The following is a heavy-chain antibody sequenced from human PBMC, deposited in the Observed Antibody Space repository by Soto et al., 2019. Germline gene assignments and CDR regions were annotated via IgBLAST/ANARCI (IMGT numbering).Heavy chain of an antibody. D-gene: IGHD5-18*01. CDR3: ARERYSYGPYYFDY. Sequence: WGSLRLSCAASGFTFSDYYMSWIRQAPWKGLDWVSSITSSGSTTYYTDSVKVRFTISRDNAKNSLYLQMNSLRAEDTAVYYCARERYSYGPYYFDYWGQGTLVTVSS. CDR2: ITSSGSTT. CDR1: GFTFSDYY. J-gene: IGHJ4*02. V-gene: IGHV3-11*01.